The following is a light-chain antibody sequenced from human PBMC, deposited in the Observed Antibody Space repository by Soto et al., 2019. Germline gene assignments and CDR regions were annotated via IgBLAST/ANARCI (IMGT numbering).Light chain of an antibody. V-gene: IGKV3-15*01. Sequence: ENVITQYRPTLSVSPGERATLSCMASQNVKTRLAWYQQKPGQAPRLLIYDAFTRATGIPARFSGSASGTEFTLTISSLQSEDFAVYYCQQYDEWPLTFGGGTKVDIK. CDR2: DAF. CDR1: QNVKTR. CDR3: QQYDEWPLT. J-gene: IGKJ4*02.